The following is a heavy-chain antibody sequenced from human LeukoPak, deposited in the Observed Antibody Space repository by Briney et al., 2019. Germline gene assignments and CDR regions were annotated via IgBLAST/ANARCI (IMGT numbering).Heavy chain of an antibody. CDR2: IKSKTDGGTT. V-gene: IGHV3-15*01. J-gene: IGHJ4*02. Sequence: GGSLRLSCAASGFTFSNAWMSWVRQAPGKGLEWVGRIKSKTDGGTTDYGAPVKGRFAISRDDSKNTLYLQMNSLKTEDTAVYYCTRDRGSSTLGDYWGQGTLVTVSS. CDR3: TRDRGSSTLGDY. CDR1: GFTFSNAW. D-gene: IGHD7-27*01.